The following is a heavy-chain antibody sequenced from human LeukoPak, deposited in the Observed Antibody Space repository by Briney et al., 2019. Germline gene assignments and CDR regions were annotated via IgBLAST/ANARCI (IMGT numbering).Heavy chain of an antibody. J-gene: IGHJ6*03. CDR2: INPNSGGT. CDR1: GGTFSSYA. D-gene: IGHD5-18*01. CDR3: ARGITVHTAMIFYYYYYMDV. Sequence: ASVKVSCKASGGTFSSYAISWVRQAPGQGLEWMGWINPNSGGTNYAQKFQGRVTMTRDTSISTASMELSRLRSDDTAVYYCARGITVHTAMIFYYYYYMDVWGKGTTVTVSS. V-gene: IGHV1-2*02.